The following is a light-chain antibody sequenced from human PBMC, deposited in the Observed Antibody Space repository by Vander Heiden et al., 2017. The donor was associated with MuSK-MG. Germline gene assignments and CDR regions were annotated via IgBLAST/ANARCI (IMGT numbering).Light chain of an antibody. J-gene: IGKJ4*01. V-gene: IGKV1-5*01. CDR1: QSISSW. CDR2: DAT. CDR3: QQENSSPIT. Sequence: DIQMTQSPSTLSASVTDRVTITCRASQSISSWLAWYQQKPGKAPNLLIYDATNLESGVPSRFSGSGSGTEFTLTITSLQPDDSATYYCQQENSSPITFGGGTKVEIK.